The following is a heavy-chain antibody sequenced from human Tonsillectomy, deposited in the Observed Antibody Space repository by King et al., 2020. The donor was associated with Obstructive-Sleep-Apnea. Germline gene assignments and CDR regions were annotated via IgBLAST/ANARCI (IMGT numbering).Heavy chain of an antibody. Sequence: VQLVESGGGVVQPGRSLRLSCAASGFTFTRYAMHWVRQAPGKGLEWVAVIPEDGSNKYYAESVRGRFTISRDNSKNTVYLQMNSLRAEDTAVYSCAGDMGYCSGDTCYSPYYAMDVWGQGTTVTVSS. CDR2: IPEDGSNK. CDR3: AGDMGYCSGDTCYSPYYAMDV. D-gene: IGHD2-15*01. J-gene: IGHJ6*02. CDR1: GFTFTRYA. V-gene: IGHV3-30*04.